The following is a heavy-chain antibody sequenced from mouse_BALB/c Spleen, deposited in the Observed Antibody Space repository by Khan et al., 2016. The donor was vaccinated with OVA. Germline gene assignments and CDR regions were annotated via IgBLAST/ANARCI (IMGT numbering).Heavy chain of an antibody. CDR2: INPSTGYT. V-gene: IGHV1-7*01. CDR1: GYTFANYW. J-gene: IGHJ2*01. Sequence: QVQLQQSGAELAKPGASVKMSCKASGYTFANYWMHWVKQRPGQGLDWIGYINPSTGYTDYNQKFKDKATLTADTSSSTAYMQLSSLTPEDSAVSYWSRLGSSCGSTFVYGGQGTTLTVSS. CDR3: SRLGSSCGSTFVY. D-gene: IGHD2-1*01.